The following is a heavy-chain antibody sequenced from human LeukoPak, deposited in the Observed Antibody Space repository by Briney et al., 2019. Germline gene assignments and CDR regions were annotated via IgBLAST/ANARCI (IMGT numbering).Heavy chain of an antibody. CDR1: GFTFSDYY. J-gene: IGHJ5*02. CDR2: INIGGTNT. Sequence: GGSLRLSCAASGFTFSDYYMSWIRQAPGKGLEWLSYINIGGTNTHYADSVKGRFTVSRDNAKKSLYLEMTNLRAEDTAVYYCATDGAGFDTWGQGVLVTVSS. V-gene: IGHV3-11*01. CDR3: ATDGAGFDT.